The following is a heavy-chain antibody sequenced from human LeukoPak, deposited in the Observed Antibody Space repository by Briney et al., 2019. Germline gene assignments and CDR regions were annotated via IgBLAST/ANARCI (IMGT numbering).Heavy chain of an antibody. Sequence: GGSLRLSCAASGFTFSSYWMSWVRQAPGKGLEWVANIKQDGSEKYYVDSVKGRFTISRDNAKNSLYLQMNSLRAEDTAVYYCARDAYSYGHYYFDYWGQGTLVTVSS. D-gene: IGHD5-18*01. CDR2: IKQDGSEK. CDR3: ARDAYSYGHYYFDY. J-gene: IGHJ4*02. V-gene: IGHV3-7*01. CDR1: GFTFSSYW.